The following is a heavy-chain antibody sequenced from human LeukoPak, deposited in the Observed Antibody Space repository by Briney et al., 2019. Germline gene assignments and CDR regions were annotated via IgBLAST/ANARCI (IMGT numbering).Heavy chain of an antibody. CDR1: GGSINNYY. Sequence: SSETLSLTCAVSGGSINNYYWSWIRQSAGKGLEWIGRIYTSGTVNYNPSLKSRVSMSVDTSNNQFSLKLNSVTAADTAVYYCARDTNMFGGNNWLDPWGQGTLVTVSS. CDR2: IYTSGTV. D-gene: IGHD3-16*01. CDR3: ARDTNMFGGNNWLDP. J-gene: IGHJ5*02. V-gene: IGHV4-4*07.